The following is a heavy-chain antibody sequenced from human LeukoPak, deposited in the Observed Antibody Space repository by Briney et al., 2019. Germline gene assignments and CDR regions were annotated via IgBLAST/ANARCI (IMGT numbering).Heavy chain of an antibody. CDR3: ARGPGGILGWFDP. V-gene: IGHV3-74*01. CDR1: GFTFTTYW. CDR2: INSDGSIT. D-gene: IGHD3-16*01. J-gene: IGHJ5*02. Sequence: GGSLRLSCAASGFTFTTYWMHWVRQAPGKGLVWVSHINSDGSITSYADSVKGRFTISRDNAKNTLYLQMNSLRAEDTAVYHCARGPGGILGWFDPWGQGTLVTVSS.